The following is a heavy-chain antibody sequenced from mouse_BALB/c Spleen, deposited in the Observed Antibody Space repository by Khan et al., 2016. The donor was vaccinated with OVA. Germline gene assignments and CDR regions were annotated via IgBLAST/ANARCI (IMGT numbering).Heavy chain of an antibody. D-gene: IGHD3-1*01. CDR2: IRYDGNS. CDR3: ARGSSSGPTWFAY. Sequence: EVQLQESGPGLVKPSQSLSLTCSVTGYSITSGYFWNWIRQFPGNKLEWMGYIRYDGNSNYNPSLKNRISITRDTSKNQSFLKLNSVTPEDTSTYYCARGSSSGPTWFAYWGQGTLVTVTA. J-gene: IGHJ3*01. V-gene: IGHV3-6*02. CDR1: GYSITSGYF.